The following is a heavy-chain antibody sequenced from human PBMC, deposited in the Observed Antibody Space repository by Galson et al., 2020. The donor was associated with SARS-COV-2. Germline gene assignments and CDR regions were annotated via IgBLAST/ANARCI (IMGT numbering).Heavy chain of an antibody. J-gene: IGHJ4*02. V-gene: IGHV2-5*02. D-gene: IGHD4-17*01. CDR3: AHRPKPMTTVSTSINYFDY. CDR1: GFSLNTSGVG. CDR2: VYWDDDK. Sequence: KMSGPTLVKPTQTLTLTCTFSGFSLNTSGVGVGWLRQPPGNALEWLAVVYWDDDKRYSPLLKSRHTITTDVPKKQVVLTMTSVGPVDTATYFCAHRPKPMTTVSTSINYFDYWGQGSLVTVSS.